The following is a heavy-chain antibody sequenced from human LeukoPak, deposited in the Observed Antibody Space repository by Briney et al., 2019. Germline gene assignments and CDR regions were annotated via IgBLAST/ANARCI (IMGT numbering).Heavy chain of an antibody. CDR2: IFPYDSDT. CDR1: GYSFPSYW. Sequence: GESLKISCKGSGYSFPSYWIAWVRQMPGKGLEWMGIIFPYDSDTRYSPSFQGQVTISADTSISTAYLQWNSLKASVTAMYYCARTAVTGTFWFDPWGQGTLVTVSS. J-gene: IGHJ5*02. D-gene: IGHD6-19*01. V-gene: IGHV5-51*01. CDR3: ARTAVTGTFWFDP.